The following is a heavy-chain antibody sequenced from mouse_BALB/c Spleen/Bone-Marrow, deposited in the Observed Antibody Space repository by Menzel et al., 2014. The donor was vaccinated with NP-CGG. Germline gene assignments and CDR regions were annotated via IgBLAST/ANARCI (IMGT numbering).Heavy chain of an antibody. J-gene: IGHJ2*01. CDR3: ARQGYFGRSDY. Sequence: EVKLVESGGGLVQPGGSLKLSCAASGFDFSRYWMSWVRQAPGKGLEWIGEINPHSSTINYTPSLKDKFIISRDNAKNTLYLQMSKVRSEDTALYYCARQGYFGRSDYWGQGTTLTVSS. V-gene: IGHV4-1*02. D-gene: IGHD1-1*01. CDR2: INPHSSTI. CDR1: GFDFSRYW.